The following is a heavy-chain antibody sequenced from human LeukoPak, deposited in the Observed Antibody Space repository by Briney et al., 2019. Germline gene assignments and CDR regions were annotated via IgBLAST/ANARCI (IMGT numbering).Heavy chain of an antibody. D-gene: IGHD5-12*01. CDR3: ARWVATPRGYFDY. CDR1: GGSFSGYY. Sequence: SETLSLTCAVYGGSFSGYYWSWIRQPPGKGLEWIGEINHSGSTNYNPSLKSRVTISVDTSKNQFSLKLSSVTATDTAVYYCARWVATPRGYFDYWGQGTLVTVSS. J-gene: IGHJ4*02. CDR2: INHSGST. V-gene: IGHV4-34*01.